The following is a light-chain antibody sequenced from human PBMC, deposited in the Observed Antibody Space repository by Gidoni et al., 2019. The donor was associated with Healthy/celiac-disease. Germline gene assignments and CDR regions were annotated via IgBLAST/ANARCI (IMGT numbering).Light chain of an antibody. V-gene: IGLV1-44*01. CDR3: AAWDDSLNVV. Sequence: QSVLPQPPSASGPPGQRVTISCSGSSSNIGSNTVNWYQQLPGTAPKLLIYSNNQRPSGVPDRFSGSKSGTSASLAISGLQSEDEADYYCAAWDDSLNVVFGGGTKLTVL. CDR2: SNN. CDR1: SSNIGSNT. J-gene: IGLJ2*01.